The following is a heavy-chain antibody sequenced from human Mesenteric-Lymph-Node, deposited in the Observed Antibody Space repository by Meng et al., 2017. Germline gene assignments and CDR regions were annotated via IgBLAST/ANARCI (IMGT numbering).Heavy chain of an antibody. CDR2: ISGSGGST. J-gene: IGHJ4*02. Sequence: GESLKISCAASGFAFSTYALHWVRRAPGKGLEWVSAISGSGGSTYYADSVKGRFTISSDNSKNTLYLQMNSLRAEDTAVYCCAKDHHGEKYDYGEERLKNWGQGTLVTVSS. D-gene: IGHD4-17*01. CDR3: AKDHHGEKYDYGEERLKN. CDR1: GFAFSTYA. V-gene: IGHV3-23*01.